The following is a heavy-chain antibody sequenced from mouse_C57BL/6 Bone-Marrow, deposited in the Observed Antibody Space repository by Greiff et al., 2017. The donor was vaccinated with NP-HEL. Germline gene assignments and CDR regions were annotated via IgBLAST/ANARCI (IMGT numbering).Heavy chain of an antibody. Sequence: VKLQQPGAELVKPGASVKLSCKASGYTFTSYWMHWVKQRPGQGLEWIGMIHPNSGSTNYNEKFKSKATLTVDKSSSTAYMQLSSLTSEDSAVYYCARGHDGYSYYYAMDYWGQGTSVTVSS. V-gene: IGHV1-64*01. J-gene: IGHJ4*01. CDR2: IHPNSGST. CDR1: GYTFTSYW. CDR3: ARGHDGYSYYYAMDY. D-gene: IGHD2-3*01.